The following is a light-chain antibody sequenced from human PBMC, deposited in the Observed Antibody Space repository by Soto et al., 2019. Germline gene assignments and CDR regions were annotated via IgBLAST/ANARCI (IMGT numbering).Light chain of an antibody. CDR1: QSISSY. V-gene: IGKV1-39*01. CDR3: QQSYSTPFT. Sequence: DIQMTQSPSSLSESVGDRVTITCRASQSISSYLNWYQQKPGKAPKLLIYAASSLQSGVPSRFSGSGSGTDFTPTISSLQPEDFATYYCQQSYSTPFTFGPGTKVDIK. CDR2: AAS. J-gene: IGKJ3*01.